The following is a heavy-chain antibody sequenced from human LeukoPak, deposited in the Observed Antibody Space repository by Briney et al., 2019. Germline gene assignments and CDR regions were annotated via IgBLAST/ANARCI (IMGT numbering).Heavy chain of an antibody. D-gene: IGHD4-17*01. CDR3: ARARVGLRVLLVRETKGEYFDY. CDR1: GGSFSGYY. V-gene: IGHV4-34*01. CDR2: INPSGST. Sequence: PSETLSLTCAVSGGSFSGYYWSWIRQPPGKGLEWIGQINPSGSTNYNPSLKSRVTISVDTSKNQFSLKLSSVTAADTAVYYCARARVGLRVLLVRETKGEYFDYWGQGTLGTVS. J-gene: IGHJ4*02.